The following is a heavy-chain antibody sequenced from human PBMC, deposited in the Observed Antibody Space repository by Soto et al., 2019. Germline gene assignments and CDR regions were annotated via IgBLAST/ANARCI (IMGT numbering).Heavy chain of an antibody. CDR3: ARDHGAGIRLCFGVGPYGMDV. J-gene: IGHJ6*02. Sequence: QVQLVESGGGVVQPGRSLRLSCAASGFTFSSYGMHWVRQAPGKGLEWVAVIWYDRSNKYYADSVKVRFTISRDNSKNTLYLKMNSQRPKDTAVYYCARDHGAGIRLCFGVGPYGMDVWGQGTTVTVSS. V-gene: IGHV3-33*08. D-gene: IGHD3-10*01. CDR1: GFTFSSYG. CDR2: IWYDRSNK.